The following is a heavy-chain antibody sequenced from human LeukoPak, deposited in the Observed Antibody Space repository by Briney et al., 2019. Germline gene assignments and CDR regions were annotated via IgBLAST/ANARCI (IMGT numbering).Heavy chain of an antibody. CDR2: ISVGAEYI. CDR3: ASGPPFLKYFEY. CDR1: GFTFSTYV. V-gene: IGHV3-23*01. J-gene: IGHJ4*02. D-gene: IGHD3-3*01. Sequence: GGSLRLSCAASGFTFSTYVMNWFRQAPGKGLEWVSTISVGAEYIFYADSVKGRFTISRDDSNNALYLQMHSLSAEETALYYCASGPPFLKYFEYWGQGTLVTVSS.